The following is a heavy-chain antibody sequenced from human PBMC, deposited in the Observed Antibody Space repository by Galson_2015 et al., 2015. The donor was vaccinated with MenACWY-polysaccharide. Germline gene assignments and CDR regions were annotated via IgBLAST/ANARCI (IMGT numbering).Heavy chain of an antibody. CDR2: INPNSGGT. Sequence: SVKVSCKASGYTFTGYYMHWVRQAPGQGLEWMGRINPNSGGTNYAQKFQGRVTMTRDTSISTAYMELSRLRSDDTAVYYCARDFSWAARHDAFDIWGQGTMVTVSS. V-gene: IGHV1-2*06. CDR3: ARDFSWAARHDAFDI. D-gene: IGHD6-6*01. J-gene: IGHJ3*02. CDR1: GYTFTGYY.